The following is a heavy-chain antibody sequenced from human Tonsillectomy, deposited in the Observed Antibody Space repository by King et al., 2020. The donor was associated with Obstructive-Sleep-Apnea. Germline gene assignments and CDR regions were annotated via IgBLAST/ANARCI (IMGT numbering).Heavy chain of an antibody. J-gene: IGHJ6*02. V-gene: IGHV3-23*04. Sequence: EVQLVESGGGLVQPGGSLRLSCAASGFTFSSYAMSWVRQAPGKGLEWVSAISGSGGSTYYADSVNGRFTISRDNSQNTLYLQMKSLRAEDTAVYYCAKVREEAVAGWNYYYGMDVWCQGTTVTVSS. CDR2: ISGSGGST. CDR1: GFTFSSYA. CDR3: AKVREEAVAGWNYYYGMDV. D-gene: IGHD6-19*01.